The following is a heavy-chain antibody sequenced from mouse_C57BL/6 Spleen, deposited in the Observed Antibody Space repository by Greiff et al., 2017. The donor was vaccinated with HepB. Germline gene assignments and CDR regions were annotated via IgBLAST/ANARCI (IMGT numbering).Heavy chain of an antibody. CDR1: GYSFTGYY. D-gene: IGHD1-1*01. V-gene: IGHV1-42*01. CDR3: ARWVNYYGSSYAMDY. Sequence: VQLKQSGPELVKPGASVKISCKASGYSFTGYYMNWVKQSPEKSLEWIGEINPSTGGTTYNQKFKAKATLTVDKSSSTAYMQLKSLTSEDSAVYYCARWVNYYGSSYAMDYGCQETSVTVSS. CDR2: INPSTGGT. J-gene: IGHJ4*01.